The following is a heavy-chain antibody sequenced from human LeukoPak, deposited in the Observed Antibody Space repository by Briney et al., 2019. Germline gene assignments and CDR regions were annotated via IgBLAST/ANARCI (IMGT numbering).Heavy chain of an antibody. Sequence: VASLKVSCKASGYTFTSYGISWVRQAPGQGLEWMGWISAYNGNTNYAQKLQGRVTMTTDTSTSTAYMELRSLRSDDTAVYYCARGSYCTNGVCYTGWFDPWGQGTLVTVSS. J-gene: IGHJ5*02. V-gene: IGHV1-18*01. D-gene: IGHD2-8*01. CDR3: ARGSYCTNGVCYTGWFDP. CDR1: GYTFTSYG. CDR2: ISAYNGNT.